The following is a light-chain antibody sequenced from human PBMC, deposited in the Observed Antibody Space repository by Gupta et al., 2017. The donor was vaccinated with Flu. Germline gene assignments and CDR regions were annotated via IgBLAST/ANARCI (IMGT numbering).Light chain of an antibody. J-gene: IGKJ1*01. CDR2: LGS. V-gene: IGKV2-28*01. CDR3: MQALQIWT. Sequence: DIVLTRSPLSLPVTPGEPASISCRSSHSLLHSNGYNYLDWYLQKPGQSPQLLIYLGSYRASGVPDRFSGSGSGTDFTLKSSRVEAEDVGVYYCMQALQIWTFGQGTKVEIK. CDR1: HSLLHSNGYNY.